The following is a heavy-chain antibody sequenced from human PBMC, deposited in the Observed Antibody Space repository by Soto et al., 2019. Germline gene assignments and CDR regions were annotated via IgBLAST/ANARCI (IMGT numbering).Heavy chain of an antibody. CDR3: ARGGTLEAFDI. Sequence: SETLSLTCTVSGGSISSGDYYWSWIRQPPGKGLEWIGYIYYSGSTYYNPSLKSRVTISVDTSKNQFSLKLSSVTAANTAVYYCARGGTLEAFDIWGQGTMVTVSS. D-gene: IGHD1-1*01. V-gene: IGHV4-30-4*01. CDR2: IYYSGST. J-gene: IGHJ3*02. CDR1: GGSISSGDYY.